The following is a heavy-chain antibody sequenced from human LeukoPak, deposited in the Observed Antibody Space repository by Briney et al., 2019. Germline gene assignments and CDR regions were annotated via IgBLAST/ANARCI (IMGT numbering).Heavy chain of an antibody. CDR3: ARDILSDY. J-gene: IGHJ4*02. CDR2: IIPIFGTA. CDR1: GGTFSSYA. V-gene: IGHV1-69*05. Sequence: ASVKVSCKASGGTFSSYAISWVRQAPGQGLEWMGGIIPIFGTANYAQKLQGRVTMTTDTSTSTAYMELRSLRSEDTAVYYCARDILSDYWGQGTLVTVSS. D-gene: IGHD2-2*02.